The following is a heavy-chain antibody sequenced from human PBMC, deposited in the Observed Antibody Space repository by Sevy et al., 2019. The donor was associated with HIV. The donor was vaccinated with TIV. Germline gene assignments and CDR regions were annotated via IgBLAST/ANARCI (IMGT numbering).Heavy chain of an antibody. D-gene: IGHD5-12*01. CDR3: ARGRPPKRLPLLYSGYDHMTAHFFDY. V-gene: IGHV4-34*01. CDR2: VDHSGGT. Sequence: SETLSLTCAVYGESVSSSYWTWIRQPPGGGLDWVGEVDHSGGTSYNPSLKSRATVSLDTSKRQFSLKLNSVTAADTAVYFCARGRPPKRLPLLYSGYDHMTAHFFDYWGQGALVTVSS. CDR1: GESVSSSY. J-gene: IGHJ4*02.